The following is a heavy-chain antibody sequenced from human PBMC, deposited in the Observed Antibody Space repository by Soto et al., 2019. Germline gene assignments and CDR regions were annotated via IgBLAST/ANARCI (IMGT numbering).Heavy chain of an antibody. D-gene: IGHD2-2*01. CDR2: IIPIFGTA. CDR1: GGTFSSYA. CDR3: ARGHIVVVPAAPPYYYYYGMDV. Sequence: QVQLVQSGAEVKKPGSSVKVSCKASGGTFSSYAISWVRQAPGQGLEWMGGIIPIFGTANYAQKFQDRVTMTADEATSTAYMELRSLRSEETAVYYCARGHIVVVPAAPPYYYYYGMDVWGQGTTVTVSS. J-gene: IGHJ6*02. V-gene: IGHV1-69*01.